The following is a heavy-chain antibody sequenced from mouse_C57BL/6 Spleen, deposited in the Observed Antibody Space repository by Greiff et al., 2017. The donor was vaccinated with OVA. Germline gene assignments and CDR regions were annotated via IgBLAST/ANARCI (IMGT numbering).Heavy chain of an antibody. J-gene: IGHJ1*03. Sequence: EVQRVESGGGLVQPGGSMKLSCVASGFTFSNYWMNWVRQSPEQGLEWVAQIRLKSDNYATPYAESVKGRFTISRDDSKSSVYLQMNNLRAEDTGIYYGTGSLYDYDWYFDVWGTGTTVTVSS. D-gene: IGHD2-4*01. CDR2: IRLKSDNYAT. V-gene: IGHV6-3*01. CDR1: GFTFSNYW. CDR3: TGSLYDYDWYFDV.